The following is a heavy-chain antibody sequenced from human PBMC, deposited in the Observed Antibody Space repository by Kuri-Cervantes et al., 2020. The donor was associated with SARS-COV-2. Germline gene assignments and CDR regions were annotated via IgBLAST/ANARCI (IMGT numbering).Heavy chain of an antibody. J-gene: IGHJ6*02. D-gene: IGHD6-13*01. CDR1: GYTFTSYA. V-gene: IGHV1-3*01. CDR3: ARDGSSSWSPNYYYYGMDV. CDR2: INAGNGNT. Sequence: ASVKVSCKASGYTFTSYAMHWVRQAPGQRLEWMGWINAGNGNTKYSQKFQGRVTITRDTSASTAYMEPSSLRSEDTAVYYCARDGSSSWSPNYYYYGMDVWGQGTTVTVSS.